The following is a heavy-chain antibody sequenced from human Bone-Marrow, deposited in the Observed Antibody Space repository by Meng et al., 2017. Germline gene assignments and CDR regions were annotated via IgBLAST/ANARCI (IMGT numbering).Heavy chain of an antibody. Sequence: GESLKISCAASGFTFSSYAMHWVRQAPGKGLEWVAVISYDGSNKYYADSVKGRFTISRDNSKNTLSLQMNSLRAEDTAVYYCAREANADIVVVPAAPPLDYWGQGTRVTCYS. J-gene: IGHJ4*02. CDR1: GFTFSSYA. CDR2: ISYDGSNK. D-gene: IGHD2-2*01. V-gene: IGHV3-30*04. CDR3: AREANADIVVVPAAPPLDY.